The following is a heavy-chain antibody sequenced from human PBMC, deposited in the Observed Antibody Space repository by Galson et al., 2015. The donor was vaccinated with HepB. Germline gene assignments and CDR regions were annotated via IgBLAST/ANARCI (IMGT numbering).Heavy chain of an antibody. CDR1: GFTFSSYG. Sequence: SLRLSCAASGFTFSSYGMHWVRQAPGKGLEWVAFIRCDGSNKYYADSVKGRFTISRDNSKNTLYLQMNSLRAEDTAVYYCAKDGMTPVTSGAFDFWGQGTMVTVSS. J-gene: IGHJ3*01. CDR2: IRCDGSNK. D-gene: IGHD4-17*01. V-gene: IGHV3-30*02. CDR3: AKDGMTPVTSGAFDF.